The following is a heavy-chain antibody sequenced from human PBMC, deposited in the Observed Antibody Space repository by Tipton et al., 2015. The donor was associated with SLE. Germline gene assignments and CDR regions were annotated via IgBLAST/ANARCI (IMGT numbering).Heavy chain of an antibody. V-gene: IGHV3-30*04. CDR2: IWYDGSNK. D-gene: IGHD3-3*01. CDR1: GFTFSSYP. J-gene: IGHJ2*01. Sequence: SLRLSCVVSGFTFSSYPMHWVRQAPGKGLEWVAVIWYDGSNKYYADSVKGRFTISRDNSKNTLYLQMNSLRAEDTAVYYCAKGAYDFWSGYYTGDWYFDLWGRGTLVTVSS. CDR3: AKGAYDFWSGYYTGDWYFDL.